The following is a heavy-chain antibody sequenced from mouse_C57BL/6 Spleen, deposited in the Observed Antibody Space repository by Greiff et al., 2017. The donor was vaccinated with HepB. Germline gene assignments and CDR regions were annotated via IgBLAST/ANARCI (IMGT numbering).Heavy chain of an antibody. Sequence: QVQLQQSGPELVKPGASVKISCKASGYAFSSSWMNWVKQRPGKGLEWIGRIYPGDGDTNYNGKFKGKATLTADKSSSTAYMQLSSLTSEDSAVYFCAISYGSSYGGWYFDVWGTGTTVTVSS. CDR1: GYAFSSSW. CDR2: IYPGDGDT. D-gene: IGHD1-1*01. CDR3: AISYGSSYGGWYFDV. V-gene: IGHV1-82*01. J-gene: IGHJ1*03.